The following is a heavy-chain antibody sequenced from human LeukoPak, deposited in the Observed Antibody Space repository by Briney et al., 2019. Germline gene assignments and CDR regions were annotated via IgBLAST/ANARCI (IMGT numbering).Heavy chain of an antibody. CDR3: AKGTLSGPAYYYGMDV. CDR2: ISYDGSNK. CDR1: GFTFSSYG. D-gene: IGHD5-12*01. V-gene: IGHV3-30*18. J-gene: IGHJ6*02. Sequence: GGSLRLSCAASGFTFSSYGMHWVRQAPGKGLEWVAVISYDGSNKYYADSVKGRFTISRDNSKNTLYLQMNSLRAEDTAVYYCAKGTLSGPAYYYGMDVWGQGTTVTVSS.